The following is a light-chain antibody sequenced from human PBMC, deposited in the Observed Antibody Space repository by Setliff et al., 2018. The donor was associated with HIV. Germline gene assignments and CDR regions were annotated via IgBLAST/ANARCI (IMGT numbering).Light chain of an antibody. Sequence: YELTQPPSVSMAPGKTATITCGGNNIGSKSVNWYQQKPGQAPVVDIYYDSHRPSGIPDRFSGSNSGNTATLTISRVEAGDEADYYCQVWDSSSDHYVLGTGTKVTVL. J-gene: IGLJ1*01. CDR3: QVWDSSSDHYV. V-gene: IGLV3-21*01. CDR1: NIGSKS. CDR2: YDS.